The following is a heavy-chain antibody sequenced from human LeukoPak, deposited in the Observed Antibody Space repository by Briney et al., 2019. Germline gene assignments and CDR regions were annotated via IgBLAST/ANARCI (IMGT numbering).Heavy chain of an antibody. CDR2: ISGSGGGT. J-gene: IGHJ4*02. CDR1: GFAFSSHG. Sequence: GGSLRLSCAASGFAFSSHGMSWVRQAPGKGLEWVAGISGSGGGTNYADSVKGRFTISRDNPKNTLYLQMNSLRAEDTAVYFCAKRGVVIRVILVGFHKEAYYFDSWGQGALVTVSS. V-gene: IGHV3-23*01. CDR3: AKRGVVIRVILVGFHKEAYYFDS. D-gene: IGHD3-22*01.